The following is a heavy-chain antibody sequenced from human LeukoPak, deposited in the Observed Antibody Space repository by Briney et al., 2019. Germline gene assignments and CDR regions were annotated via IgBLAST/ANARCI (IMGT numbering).Heavy chain of an antibody. J-gene: IGHJ4*02. Sequence: SVKVSCKASGGTFSSYAISWVRQAPGQGLEWMGRIIPILSIANYAQKFQGRVTITADKSTSTAYMELSSLRSEDTAVYYCARTYDSSGYYTAPIDYWGQGTLVTVSS. CDR3: ARTYDSSGYYTAPIDY. CDR1: GGTFSSYA. D-gene: IGHD3-22*01. CDR2: IIPILSIA. V-gene: IGHV1-69*04.